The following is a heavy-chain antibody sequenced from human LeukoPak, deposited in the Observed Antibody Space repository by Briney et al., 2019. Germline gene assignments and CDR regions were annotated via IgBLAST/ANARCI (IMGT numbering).Heavy chain of an antibody. V-gene: IGHV3-7*01. D-gene: IGHD6-19*01. CDR3: ARVGSVAGHNWFDP. J-gene: IGHJ5*02. CDR1: GFIFSNYW. Sequence: GGSLRLSCAASGFIFSNYWMGWVRQGPGKGLEWVANIKQDGGERYYVDSVKGRFTISRDNAKNSLYLQMNSLRAEDTAVYYCARVGSVAGHNWFDPWGQGTLVTVSS. CDR2: IKQDGGER.